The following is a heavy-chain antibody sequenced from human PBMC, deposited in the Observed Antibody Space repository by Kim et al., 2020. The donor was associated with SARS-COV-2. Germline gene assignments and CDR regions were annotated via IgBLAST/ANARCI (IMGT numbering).Heavy chain of an antibody. V-gene: IGHV4-39*01. CDR2: IYYSGST. CDR3: ASRVSSGWAFDY. D-gene: IGHD6-19*01. J-gene: IGHJ4*02. Sequence: SETLSLTCTVSGGSISSSSYYWGWIRQPPGKGLEWIGSIYYSGSTYYNPSLKSRVTISVDTSKNQFSLKLSSVTAADTAVYYCASRVSSGWAFDYWGQGTLVTVSS. CDR1: GGSISSSSYY.